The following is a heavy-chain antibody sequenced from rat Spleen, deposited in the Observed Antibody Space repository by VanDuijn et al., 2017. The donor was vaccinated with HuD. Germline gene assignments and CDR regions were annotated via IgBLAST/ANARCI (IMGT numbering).Heavy chain of an antibody. CDR1: GFTFSNYD. V-gene: IGHV5-25*01. CDR3: TRGPGYNYWYVDF. D-gene: IGHD1-4*01. J-gene: IGHJ1*01. Sequence: EVQLVESGGGLVQSGRSLKLSCAASGFTFSNYDMAWVRQAPTKGLEWVASISTGGGNTYYRDSVKGRFTISRDNAKSTLYLQMNSLRSEDTATYYCTRGPGYNYWYVDFWGPGTMVTVSS. CDR2: ISTGGGNT.